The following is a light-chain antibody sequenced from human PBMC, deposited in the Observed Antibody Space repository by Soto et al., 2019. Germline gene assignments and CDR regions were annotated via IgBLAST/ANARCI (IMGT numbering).Light chain of an antibody. CDR2: AAS. J-gene: IGKJ4*01. CDR1: QGISSW. V-gene: IGKV1-12*01. CDR3: QQADSFPLT. Sequence: DIQMTQSPSSVSASVGDRVTITCRASQGISSWLAWYQHKPGKAPNLLIYAASILQSGVLSRFSGSGSGTDFTLTISNLQPEDFATYYCQQADSFPLTLGGGTKVEIK.